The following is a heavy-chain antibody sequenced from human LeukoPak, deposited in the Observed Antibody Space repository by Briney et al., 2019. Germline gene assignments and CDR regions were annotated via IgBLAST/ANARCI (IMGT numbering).Heavy chain of an antibody. CDR2: IIPIFGTA. D-gene: IGHD6-13*01. Sequence: SVKVSCKASGYTFTSNYIHWVRQAPGQGLEWMGGIIPIFGTANYAQKFQGRVTITADESTSTAYMELSSLRSEDTAVYYCAGGIAAAGTGNDYWGQGTLVTVSS. CDR3: AGGIAAAGTGNDY. V-gene: IGHV1-69*13. CDR1: GYTFTSNY. J-gene: IGHJ4*02.